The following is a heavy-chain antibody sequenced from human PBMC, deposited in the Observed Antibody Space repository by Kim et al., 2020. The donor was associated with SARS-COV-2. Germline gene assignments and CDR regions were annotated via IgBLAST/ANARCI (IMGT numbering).Heavy chain of an antibody. CDR2: IYYSGST. CDR3: ARVLQDYDILTGYDYYYGMDV. CDR1: GGSVSSGSYY. D-gene: IGHD3-9*01. Sequence: SETLSLTCTVSGGSVSSGSYYWSWIRQPPGKGLEWIGYIYYSGSTNYNPSLKSRVTISVDTSKNQFSLKLSSVTAADTAVYYCARVLQDYDILTGYDYYYGMDVWGQGTTVTVSS. V-gene: IGHV4-61*01. J-gene: IGHJ6*02.